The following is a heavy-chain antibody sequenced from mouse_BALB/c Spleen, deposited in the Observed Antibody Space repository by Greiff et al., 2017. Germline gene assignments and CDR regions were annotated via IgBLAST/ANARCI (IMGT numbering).Heavy chain of an antibody. CDR2: IYPGDGDT. J-gene: IGHJ4*01. D-gene: IGHD1-2*01. Sequence: VKLMESGAELVRPGSSVKISCKASGYAFSSYWMNWVKQRPGQGLEWIGQIYPGDGDTNYNGKFKGKATLTADKSSSTAYMQLSSLTSEDSAVYFCARFTATWGAMDYWGQGTSVTVSS. CDR1: GYAFSSYW. V-gene: IGHV1-80*01. CDR3: ARFTATWGAMDY.